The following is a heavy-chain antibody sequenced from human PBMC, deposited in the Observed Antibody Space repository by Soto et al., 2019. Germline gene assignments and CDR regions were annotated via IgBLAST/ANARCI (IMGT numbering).Heavy chain of an antibody. V-gene: IGHV3-30*18. CDR1: GFTFSSYG. CDR2: ISYDGSNK. CDR3: AKDPGGVRLRFWSNLYYFDY. Sequence: PGGSLRLSCAASGFTFSSYGMHWVRQAPGKGLEWVAVISYDGSNKYYADSVKGRFTISRDNSKNTLYLQMNSLRAEDTAVYYCAKDPGGVRLRFWSNLYYFDYWGQGTLVTVSS. J-gene: IGHJ4*02. D-gene: IGHD5-12*01.